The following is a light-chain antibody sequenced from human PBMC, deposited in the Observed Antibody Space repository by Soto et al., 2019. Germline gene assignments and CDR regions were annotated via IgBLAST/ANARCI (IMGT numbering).Light chain of an antibody. CDR2: DVS. Sequence: QSALTQPESVSGSPGQSITISCTGTSSDVGGYNSVSWYQHRPGKAPKLMIYDVSSRSSGVSSRFSGSKSDNTASLTISGLQAEDEADYYRLSFTTTSTYVFGGGTKVTVL. J-gene: IGLJ1*01. CDR3: LSFTTTSTYV. V-gene: IGLV2-14*03. CDR1: SSDVGGYNS.